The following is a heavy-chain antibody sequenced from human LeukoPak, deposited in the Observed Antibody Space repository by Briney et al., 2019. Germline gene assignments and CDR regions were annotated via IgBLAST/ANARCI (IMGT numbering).Heavy chain of an antibody. D-gene: IGHD3-10*01. J-gene: IGHJ5*02. Sequence: PGGSLRLSCAASGFTFSDYYMSWIRQAPGKGREGVSYISSSGSTIYYADSVKGRFTSSRDNAKNSLSLPMNNLRAEDTAVYYCARGLWFGETGEFDPWGQGTLVTVSS. CDR1: GFTFSDYY. V-gene: IGHV3-11*01. CDR3: ARGLWFGETGEFDP. CDR2: ISSSGSTI.